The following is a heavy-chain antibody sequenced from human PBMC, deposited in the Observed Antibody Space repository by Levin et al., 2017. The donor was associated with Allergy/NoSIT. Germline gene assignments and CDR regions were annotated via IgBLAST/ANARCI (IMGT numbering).Heavy chain of an antibody. D-gene: IGHD2-2*01. V-gene: IGHV4-31*03. J-gene: IGHJ6*03. CDR3: ARGPEDIVVVPTAMRDSDYYMDV. Sequence: SSETLSLTCTVSGGSIASGGYYWSWIRQHPGKGLEWIGYIDYSGSTDFNPSLKTRVTISMDTSKDQFSLNLRSVTAADTAVYYCARGPEDIVVVPTAMRDSDYYMDVWGKGTTVTVSS. CDR2: IDYSGST. CDR1: GGSIASGGYY.